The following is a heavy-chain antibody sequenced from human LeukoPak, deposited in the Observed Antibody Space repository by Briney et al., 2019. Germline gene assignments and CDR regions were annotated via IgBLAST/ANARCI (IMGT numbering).Heavy chain of an antibody. CDR2: ISGSGARS. V-gene: IGHV3-23*01. Sequence: GGSLRLSCAASGFTFNNFAMNWVRQAPGKGLEWVSRISGSGARSHYADSVKGRLTISRDNSKNTLYLQMNSLSAEDTAVYYCTKVGNGYTADYWGQGTLVTVSS. CDR3: TKVGNGYTADY. CDR1: GFTFNNFA. D-gene: IGHD5-18*01. J-gene: IGHJ4*02.